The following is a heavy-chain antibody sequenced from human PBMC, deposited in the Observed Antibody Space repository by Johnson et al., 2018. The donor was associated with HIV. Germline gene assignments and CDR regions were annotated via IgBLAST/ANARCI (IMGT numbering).Heavy chain of an antibody. V-gene: IGHV3-7*03. D-gene: IGHD3-22*01. CDR3: TRTDYMYNYDIGGYVDAFDI. Sequence: VQLVESGGGLVQPGGSLRLSCAASGFTFSSYWMSWVRQAPGKGLEWVANIKQDGSEKYYVDSVKGRFTISRDNAKNSLYLQMNSLRAEDTAVYYCTRTDYMYNYDIGGYVDAFDIWGQGTTVTVSS. CDR2: IKQDGSEK. CDR1: GFTFSSYW. J-gene: IGHJ3*02.